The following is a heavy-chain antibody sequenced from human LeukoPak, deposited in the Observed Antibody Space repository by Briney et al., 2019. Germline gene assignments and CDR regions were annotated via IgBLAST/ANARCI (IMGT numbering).Heavy chain of an antibody. J-gene: IGHJ3*02. Sequence: EASVKVSCKAPGGTFSSYAISWVRQAPGQGLEWMGGIIPIFGTANYAQKFQGRVTITADESTSTAYMELSSLRSEDTAVYYCANREAYCSSTSCYAFDIWGQGTMVTVSS. CDR2: IIPIFGTA. V-gene: IGHV1-69*13. CDR1: GGTFSSYA. D-gene: IGHD2-2*01. CDR3: ANREAYCSSTSCYAFDI.